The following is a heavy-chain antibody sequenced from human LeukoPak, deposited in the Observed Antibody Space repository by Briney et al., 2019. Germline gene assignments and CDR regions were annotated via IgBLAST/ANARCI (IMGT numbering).Heavy chain of an antibody. J-gene: IGHJ4*02. CDR2: IYYSGST. D-gene: IGHD3-22*01. CDR1: GGSFSGYY. Sequence: SETLSLTCAVYGGSFSGYYWSWIRQPPGKGLEWIGSIYYSGSTYYNPSLKSRVTLSVDTSKNRFSLKLSSVTAADTAVYYCARDLAVLGYFHFDYWGQGTLVTVSS. V-gene: IGHV4-34*01. CDR3: ARDLAVLGYFHFDY.